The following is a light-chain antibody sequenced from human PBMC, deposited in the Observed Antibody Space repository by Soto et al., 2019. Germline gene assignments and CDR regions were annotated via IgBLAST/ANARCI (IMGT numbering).Light chain of an antibody. Sequence: AIQMTQSPSSLSASVGDRVTITCRASQDIRNDLGWYQQKPGKAPRLLIYAASSLQSGVPSRFSGSGSGTDFTLTISSVQPEDFATYYCLQDYNFPYTFGQGTKLEIK. V-gene: IGKV1-6*01. CDR3: LQDYNFPYT. CDR1: QDIRND. J-gene: IGKJ2*01. CDR2: AAS.